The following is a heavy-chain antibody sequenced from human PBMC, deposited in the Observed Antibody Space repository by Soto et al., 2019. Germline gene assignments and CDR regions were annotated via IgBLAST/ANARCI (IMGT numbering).Heavy chain of an antibody. V-gene: IGHV4-34*01. Sequence: SETLSLTCAVYGGSFSGYYWSWIRQPPGKGLEWIGEINHSGSTNYNPSLKSRVTISVDTSKNQFSLKLSSVTAADTAVYYCASIHPYYDFWSGYAAAGDYYYGMDVWGQGTTVTVSS. CDR1: GGSFSGYY. D-gene: IGHD3-3*01. CDR3: ASIHPYYDFWSGYAAAGDYYYGMDV. J-gene: IGHJ6*02. CDR2: INHSGST.